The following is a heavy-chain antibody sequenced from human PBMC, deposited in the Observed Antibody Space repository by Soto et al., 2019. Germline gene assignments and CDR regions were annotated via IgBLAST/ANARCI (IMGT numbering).Heavy chain of an antibody. Sequence: EVQLLESGGDLVQPGGSLRLSCAASGFIFSKHAITWVRQAPGKGLEWVSTISSSADNTYYADSVKGRFTISRDNSKNILYLQMNSLRVEDTAGYYCARGGWGESWGCDYWGQGALVTVSS. D-gene: IGHD6-13*01. CDR1: GFIFSKHA. CDR2: ISSSADNT. J-gene: IGHJ4*02. V-gene: IGHV3-23*01. CDR3: ARGGWGESWGCDY.